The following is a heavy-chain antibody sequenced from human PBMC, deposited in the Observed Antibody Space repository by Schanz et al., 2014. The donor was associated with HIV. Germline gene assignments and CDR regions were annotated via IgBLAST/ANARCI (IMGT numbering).Heavy chain of an antibody. CDR2: MNPNSGNT. J-gene: IGHJ5*02. D-gene: IGHD5-18*01. CDR3: AKMDAAMGINWFDP. Sequence: QGQLVQSGAEVKKPGASVKVSCKASGYTFTRYDINWVRQATGQGLEWMGWMNPNSGNTGYAQKFQGRVTMTRNTSITTAYMELSSLRSEDTAVYFCAKMDAAMGINWFDPWGQGTLVTVSS. V-gene: IGHV1-8*01. CDR1: GYTFTRYD.